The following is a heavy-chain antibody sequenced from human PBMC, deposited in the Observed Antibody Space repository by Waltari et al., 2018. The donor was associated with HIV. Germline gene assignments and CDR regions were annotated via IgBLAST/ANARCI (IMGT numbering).Heavy chain of an antibody. CDR3: TRLVAALAGTGY. J-gene: IGHJ4*02. Sequence: EVQLVGSGGGLGPTGGTIKLSCAASGFNLSGSPMHWVRQASGKGLEWVGRIRTKANSYATAYAASVKGRFIISRDDSKNTAYLQMNNLKTEDTAVYYCTRLVAALAGTGYWGQGTLVTVSS. CDR1: GFNLSGSP. V-gene: IGHV3-73*01. CDR2: IRTKANSYAT. D-gene: IGHD6-19*01.